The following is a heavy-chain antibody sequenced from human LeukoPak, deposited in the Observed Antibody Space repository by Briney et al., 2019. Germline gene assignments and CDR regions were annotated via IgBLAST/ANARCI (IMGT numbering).Heavy chain of an antibody. CDR2: IYSSGNT. CDR1: GGSISSYH. Sequence: SETLSLTCTVSGGSISSYHWSWIRHPAGKGLEWIGRIYSSGNTNYSPSLNSRVTMSVDTSKNQFSLKLSSVTAADTALYYCARATSGRYYYFDSWGRGTLVPVSS. CDR3: ARATSGRYYYFDS. D-gene: IGHD3-10*01. V-gene: IGHV4-4*07. J-gene: IGHJ4*02.